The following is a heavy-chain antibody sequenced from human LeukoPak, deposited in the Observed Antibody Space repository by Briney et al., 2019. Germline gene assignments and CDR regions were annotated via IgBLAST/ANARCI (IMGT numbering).Heavy chain of an antibody. CDR1: GFTFSSYE. V-gene: IGHV3-48*03. D-gene: IGHD3-22*01. CDR2: ISSSGSTI. CDR3: ARSDSSGYTWGVGFGDY. J-gene: IGHJ4*02. Sequence: GGSLRLSCAASGFTFSSYEMNWVRQAPGKGLEWVSYISSSGSTIYYADSVKGRFTISRDNAKNSLYLQMNSLRAEDTAVYYCARSDSSGYTWGVGFGDYWGQGTLVTVSS.